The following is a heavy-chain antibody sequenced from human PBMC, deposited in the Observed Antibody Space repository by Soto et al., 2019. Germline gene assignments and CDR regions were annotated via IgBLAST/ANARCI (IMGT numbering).Heavy chain of an antibody. V-gene: IGHV1-18*01. CDR3: VRGDGCYFDQ. Sequence: QVQLVQSGIEVKKPGASVKVSCNTMGYTFSNYGLSWVRQAPGEGLEWLGWISAYNGHTKYAQKVQDRVTLTTDTSASTAYLELRSLRSADTAGYYCVRGDGCYFDQWGQGTMVLV. CDR2: ISAYNGHT. D-gene: IGHD2-21*01. J-gene: IGHJ4*02. CDR1: GYTFSNYG.